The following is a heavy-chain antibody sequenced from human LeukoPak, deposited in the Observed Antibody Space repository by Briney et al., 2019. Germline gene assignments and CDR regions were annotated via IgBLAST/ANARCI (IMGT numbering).Heavy chain of an antibody. J-gene: IGHJ4*02. CDR2: IKSKTDGGTT. Sequence: GGSLRLSCAASGFTFSNAWMSWVRQAPGKGLEWVGRIKSKTDGGTTDYAAPVKGRFTISRDDSKNTLYLHMNSLKTEDTAVYYCTTRYYDILTGYYAVDYWGQGTLVTVSS. CDR1: GFTFSNAW. CDR3: TTRYYDILTGYYAVDY. D-gene: IGHD3-9*01. V-gene: IGHV3-15*01.